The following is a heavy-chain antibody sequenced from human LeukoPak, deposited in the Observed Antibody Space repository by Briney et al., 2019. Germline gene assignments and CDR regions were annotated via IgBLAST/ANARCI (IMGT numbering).Heavy chain of an antibody. CDR1: GFTFSSYE. CDR2: ISSGGGAI. CDR3: ARGQVIPVAGHGAVDI. J-gene: IGHJ3*02. V-gene: IGHV3-48*03. Sequence: PGGSLRLSCAASGFTFSSYEMNWVRQAPGKGLEWVSYISSGGGAIYYADSVKGRFTISRDNVKNSLYPQMNSLRAEDTAVYYCARGQVIPVAGHGAVDIWGQGTMVTVSS. D-gene: IGHD6-19*01.